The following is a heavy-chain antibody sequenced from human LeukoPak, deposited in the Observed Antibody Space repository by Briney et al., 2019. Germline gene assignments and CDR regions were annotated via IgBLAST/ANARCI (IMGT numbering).Heavy chain of an antibody. CDR2: INHSGST. Sequence: PSETLSLTCAVYGGSFSGYYWSWIRQPPGKGLEWIGEINHSGSTNYNPPLKSRVTISVDTSKNQFSLKLSSVTAADTAVYYCARELWFGGNFDYWGQETLVTVSS. D-gene: IGHD3-10*01. V-gene: IGHV4-34*01. J-gene: IGHJ4*02. CDR1: GGSFSGYY. CDR3: ARELWFGGNFDY.